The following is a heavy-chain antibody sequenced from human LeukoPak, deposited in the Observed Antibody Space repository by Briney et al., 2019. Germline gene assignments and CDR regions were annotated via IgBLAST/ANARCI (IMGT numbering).Heavy chain of an antibody. CDR2: IYTSGST. D-gene: IGHD6-13*01. Sequence: PSETLSLTCTVSGGSISSYYWSWIRQPAGKGLEWIGRIYTSGSTNYNPSLKSRVTMSVDTSKNQFSLKLSSVTAADTAAYYCARDRSAAAGTYWFDPWGQGTLVTVSS. J-gene: IGHJ5*02. CDR3: ARDRSAAAGTYWFDP. CDR1: GGSISSYY. V-gene: IGHV4-4*07.